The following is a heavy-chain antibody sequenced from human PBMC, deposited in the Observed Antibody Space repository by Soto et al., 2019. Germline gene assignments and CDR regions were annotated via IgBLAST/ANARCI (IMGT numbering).Heavy chain of an antibody. Sequence: PGESLKISCKGSGYSFTSYWIGWVRQMPGKGLEWMGIIYPGDSDTRYSPSFQGQVTISADKSISTAYLQWSSLKASDTAMYYCATSLLGYCTNGVCYGPYYFDYWGQGTLVTVSS. V-gene: IGHV5-51*01. D-gene: IGHD2-8*01. CDR2: IYPGDSDT. CDR1: GYSFTSYW. J-gene: IGHJ4*02. CDR3: ATSLLGYCTNGVCYGPYYFDY.